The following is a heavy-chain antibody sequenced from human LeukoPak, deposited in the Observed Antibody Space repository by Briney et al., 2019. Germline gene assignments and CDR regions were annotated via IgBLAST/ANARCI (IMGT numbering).Heavy chain of an antibody. J-gene: IGHJ4*02. CDR3: ARELTADGYRSFDY. Sequence: ASLKVSCKASGYTYTRYGISWVRQAPGQGLEWMGWISAYNSNTNYAQKFQGRVTLTTDTSTPTAYMELRSLRSDDTAVYYCARELTADGYRSFDYWGQGTLVTVSS. CDR1: GYTYTRYG. CDR2: ISAYNSNT. V-gene: IGHV1-18*01. D-gene: IGHD5-24*01.